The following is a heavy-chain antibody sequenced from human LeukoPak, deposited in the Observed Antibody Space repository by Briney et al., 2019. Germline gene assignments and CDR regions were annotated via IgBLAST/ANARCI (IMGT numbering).Heavy chain of an antibody. CDR2: MSGSSGRI. Sequence: GGSLRLSCAASGFTFSSYSMAWVRQAPGKGLEWVSSMSGSSGRIYYADSLEGRFTISRDNAKNSLYLQMNSLRAEDTAVYYCARDDQWLELWGQGTLVTVSS. D-gene: IGHD6-19*01. V-gene: IGHV3-21*01. CDR1: GFTFSSYS. J-gene: IGHJ4*02. CDR3: ARDDQWLEL.